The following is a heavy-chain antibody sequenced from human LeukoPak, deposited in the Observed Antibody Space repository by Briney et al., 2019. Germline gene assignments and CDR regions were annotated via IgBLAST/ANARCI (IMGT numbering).Heavy chain of an antibody. CDR2: IWYDGGSK. CDR1: GFTFNIYG. Sequence: PGGSLRLSCAASGFTFNIYGMHWIRQAPGKGPKWVAVIWYDGGSKYYADSVKGRFTISRDNSKNTLFLQMNSLRAEDTAVYYCAREGRSGADSFDIWGQGTMVTVSS. CDR3: AREGRSGADSFDI. J-gene: IGHJ3*02. V-gene: IGHV3-33*01. D-gene: IGHD3-3*01.